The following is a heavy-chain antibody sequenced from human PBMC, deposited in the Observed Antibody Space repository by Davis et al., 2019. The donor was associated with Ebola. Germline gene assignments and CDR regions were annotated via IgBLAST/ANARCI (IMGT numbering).Heavy chain of an antibody. V-gene: IGHV3-23*01. CDR3: ARDRFGDYTR. J-gene: IGHJ4*02. CDR2: ISPSGRST. D-gene: IGHD4-17*01. CDR1: GFAFVNYA. Sequence: GGSLRLSCAASGFAFVNYAMTWVRQAPGKGLEWVSTISPSGRSTYYADSVKGRFTISRDNSKDTLYLHMNSLRAEDTAVYYCARDRFGDYTRWGQGTLVTVSS.